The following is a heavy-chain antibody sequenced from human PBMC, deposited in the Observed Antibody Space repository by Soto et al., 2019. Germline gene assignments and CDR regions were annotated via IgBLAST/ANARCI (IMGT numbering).Heavy chain of an antibody. Sequence: LSLTCTVSGGSMSSNYWSWIRQSPAKGLEWIGFVYYGGTNYNPSFESRVTMSVDTPKKQFSLELTDVTAADTAVYYCVSYRGAFYFDHWGQGTLVTVSS. CDR3: VSYRGAFYFDH. CDR2: VYYGGT. J-gene: IGHJ4*02. D-gene: IGHD4-4*01. V-gene: IGHV4-59*01. CDR1: GGSMSSNY.